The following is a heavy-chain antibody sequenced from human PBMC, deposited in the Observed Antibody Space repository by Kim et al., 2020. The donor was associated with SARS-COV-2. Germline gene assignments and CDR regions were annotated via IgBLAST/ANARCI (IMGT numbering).Heavy chain of an antibody. CDR3: ARVGLLWSNYYFDY. D-gene: IGHD3-10*01. V-gene: IGHV3-11*05. J-gene: IGHJ4*02. Sequence: AHSVKGRFTLPRDNAKNSLYLQINSLRAEDTAVYYCARVGLLWSNYYFDYWGQGTLVTVSS.